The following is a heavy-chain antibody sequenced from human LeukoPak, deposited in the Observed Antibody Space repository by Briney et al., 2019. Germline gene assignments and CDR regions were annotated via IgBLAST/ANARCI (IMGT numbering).Heavy chain of an antibody. V-gene: IGHV1-2*02. CDR1: GYTFTDYY. J-gene: IGHJ4*02. CDR2: INPNSGGT. Sequence: ASVKVSCKASGYTFTDYYMHWVRQAPGQGLEWMGWINPNSGGTNYAQKFQGRVTMTRDTSISTVYMEMSRLRSDDTALYYCAKSGSQRPDYWGQGTLVTVSS. CDR3: AKSGSQRPDY. D-gene: IGHD3-10*01.